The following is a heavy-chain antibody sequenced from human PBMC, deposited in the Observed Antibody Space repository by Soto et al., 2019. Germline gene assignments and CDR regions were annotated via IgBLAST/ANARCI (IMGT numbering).Heavy chain of an antibody. CDR1: VGSISSSSYY. Sequence: SQTLSLTCTVSVGSISSSSYYWGGIGQPTGKGLEWIGSIYYSGSTYYNPSLKSRVTISVDTSKNQFSLKLSSVSAADTAVYYCARHDTRRGYYTTYYYYGMDVWGQGTTVTVSS. V-gene: IGHV4-39*01. D-gene: IGHD3-3*01. CDR2: IYYSGST. J-gene: IGHJ6*02. CDR3: ARHDTRRGYYTTYYYYGMDV.